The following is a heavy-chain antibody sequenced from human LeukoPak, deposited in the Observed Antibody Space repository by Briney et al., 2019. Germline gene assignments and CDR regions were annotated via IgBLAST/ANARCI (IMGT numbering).Heavy chain of an antibody. J-gene: IGHJ4*02. Sequence: GGSLRLSCAASGFTFDDYAMHWVRQAPGKGLEWVSLIRWDGGSTYYADSVRGRFIISRDNSKNSLYLQMNSLRPEDTALHYCALNSTGYYYDYWGQGTLVTVSS. CDR2: IRWDGGST. CDR3: ALNSTGYYYDY. V-gene: IGHV3-43D*04. CDR1: GFTFDDYA. D-gene: IGHD3-22*01.